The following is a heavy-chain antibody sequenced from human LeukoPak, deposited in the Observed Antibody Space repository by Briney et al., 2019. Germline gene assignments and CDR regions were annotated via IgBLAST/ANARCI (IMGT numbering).Heavy chain of an antibody. V-gene: IGHV3-33*01. CDR1: GFTFSSYG. D-gene: IGHD3-22*01. Sequence: PGGSLRLSCAASGFTFSSYGMHWVRQAPGKGLEWVAVIWYDGSNKYYADSVKGRFTISRDNSKNTLYLQMNSLRAEDTAVYYCARADDSSGYPFDYWGQGTLVTVSS. CDR2: IWYDGSNK. J-gene: IGHJ4*02. CDR3: ARADDSSGYPFDY.